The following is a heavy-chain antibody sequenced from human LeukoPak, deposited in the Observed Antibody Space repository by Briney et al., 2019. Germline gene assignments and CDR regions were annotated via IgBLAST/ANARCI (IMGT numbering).Heavy chain of an antibody. J-gene: IGHJ6*02. D-gene: IGHD7-27*01. V-gene: IGHV4-30-4*01. CDR3: AREPDWGYYGMDV. CDR1: GGSISSGDYY. CDR2: IYYSGST. Sequence: SQTLSLTCTVSGGSISSGDYYWSWIRHPPGKGLEWIGYIYYSGSTYYNPSLKSRVTISVDTSKNQFSLKLSSVTAADTAVYYCAREPDWGYYGMDVWGQGTTVTVSS.